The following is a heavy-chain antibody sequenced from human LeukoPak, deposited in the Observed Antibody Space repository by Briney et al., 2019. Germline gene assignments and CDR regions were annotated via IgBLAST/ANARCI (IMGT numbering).Heavy chain of an antibody. D-gene: IGHD4-23*01. Sequence: PSETLSLTCTVSGGSISTYYLSWIRQPPGKGLEWIGYIYYSGSTNYNPSLKSRVTTSVDTSKNQFSLKLSSVTAADTAVYYCARDTGTVVDYWGQGTLVTVSS. V-gene: IGHV4-59*01. CDR3: ARDTGTVVDY. CDR1: GGSISTYY. J-gene: IGHJ4*02. CDR2: IYYSGST.